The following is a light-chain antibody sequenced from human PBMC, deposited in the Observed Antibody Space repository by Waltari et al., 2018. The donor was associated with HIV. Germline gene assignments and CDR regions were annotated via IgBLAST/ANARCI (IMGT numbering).Light chain of an antibody. J-gene: IGLJ2*01. CDR1: SSDVGGYNY. CDR2: DAI. V-gene: IGLV2-8*01. CDR3: SSHAGSKVV. Sequence: QSALTQPPSASGSPGQSVTLSCTGTSSDVGGYNYVSWHQQHPGKAPKLMIYDAIKRPSGFPDRFSGSKSGNTASLTVSGLQPEDEADYYCSSHAGSKVVFGGGTRLTVL.